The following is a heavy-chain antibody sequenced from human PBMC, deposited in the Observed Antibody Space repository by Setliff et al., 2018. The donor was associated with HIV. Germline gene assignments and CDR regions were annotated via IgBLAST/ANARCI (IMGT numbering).Heavy chain of an antibody. CDR1: AGSIRSSTYY. Sequence: SETLSLTCTVSAGSIRSSTYYWAWIRQPPGKGLEWIGTIYYSGSTYYNPSLKSRATISVDMSKNQFPLRLSSVTAADTAVYYCIIAYSSGWLAPMGFDSWGQGTLVTVSS. D-gene: IGHD6-19*01. CDR3: IIAYSSGWLAPMGFDS. J-gene: IGHJ4*02. CDR2: IYYSGST. V-gene: IGHV4-39*01.